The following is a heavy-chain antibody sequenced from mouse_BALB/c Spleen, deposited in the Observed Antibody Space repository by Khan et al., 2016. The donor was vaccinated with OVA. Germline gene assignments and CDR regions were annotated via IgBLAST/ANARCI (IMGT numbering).Heavy chain of an antibody. CDR3: VRRGHYYGSFYWYFDV. CDR1: GFSLTSYD. D-gene: IGHD1-1*01. J-gene: IGHJ1*01. V-gene: IGHV2-9-2*01. CDR2: IWTGGGT. Sequence: VQLQESGPGLVVPSQSLSITCTVSGFSLTSYDISWIRQPPGKGLEWLGVIWTGGGTNYNSAFMSRLSISKDNSKSQVFLKMNSLQTDDTAIYYCVRRGHYYGSFYWYFDVWGAGTTVTVSS.